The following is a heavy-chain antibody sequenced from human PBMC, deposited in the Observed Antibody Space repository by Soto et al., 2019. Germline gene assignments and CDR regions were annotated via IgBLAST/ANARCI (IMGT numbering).Heavy chain of an antibody. CDR1: GFTFSNAW. CDR3: ATDRGWLVLSDAFDI. V-gene: IGHV3-15*01. Sequence: GGSLRLSCSASGFTFSNAWVNWVRQAPGKGLEWVGRIKSKTDGGTTDYAAPVKGRFTISRDDSKNTLFLQMNSLKTEDTAVYYCATDRGWLVLSDAFDIWGQGTMVTVSS. J-gene: IGHJ3*02. CDR2: IKSKTDGGTT. D-gene: IGHD6-19*01.